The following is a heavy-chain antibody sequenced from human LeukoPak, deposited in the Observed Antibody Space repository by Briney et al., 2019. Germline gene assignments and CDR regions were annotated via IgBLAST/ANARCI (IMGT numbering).Heavy chain of an antibody. V-gene: IGHV4-39*01. D-gene: IGHD3-16*02. J-gene: IGHJ4*02. CDR1: GGSISSSSYY. CDR3: ANNLRLGELSSGSTNEYFDY. Sequence: PSETLSLTCTVSGGSISSSSYYWGWIRQPPGKGLEWIGSIYYSGSTYYNPSLKSRVTISVDTSKNQFSLKLSSVTAADTAVYYCANNLRLGELSSGSTNEYFDYWGQGTLVTVSS. CDR2: IYYSGST.